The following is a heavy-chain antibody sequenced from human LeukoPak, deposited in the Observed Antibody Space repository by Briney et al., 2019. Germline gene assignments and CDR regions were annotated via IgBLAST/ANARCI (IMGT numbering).Heavy chain of an antibody. D-gene: IGHD5-24*01. J-gene: IGHJ4*02. CDR1: GFPFSSYW. Sequence: GGSLRLSCVASGFPFSSYWMTWVRQAPGKGLEWVANIKQDGSKKSYVDSVKGRFTISRDNAKNSLYLQMNSLRAEDTAIYCCTRVGYIDEGIDYWGRGTLVTVSS. CDR2: IKQDGSKK. V-gene: IGHV3-7*04. CDR3: TRVGYIDEGIDY.